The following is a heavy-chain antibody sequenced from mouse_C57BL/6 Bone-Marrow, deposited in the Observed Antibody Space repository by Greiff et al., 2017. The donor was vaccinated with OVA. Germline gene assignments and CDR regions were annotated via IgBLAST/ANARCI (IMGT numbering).Heavy chain of an antibody. CDR1: GYTFTSHW. D-gene: IGHD1-1*01. CDR3: STVVATWGNYFDY. J-gene: IGHJ2*01. V-gene: IGHV1-56*01. Sequence: VQLQQSGPELVRPGASVKISCKAPGYTFTSHWMQWVRQRPGQGLEWIGEIFPGSGSTYYNEKFKGKATLTVDTSSSTAYMPLSSLTSEDSAVYFCSTVVATWGNYFDYRGQGTTLTVSS. CDR2: IFPGSGST.